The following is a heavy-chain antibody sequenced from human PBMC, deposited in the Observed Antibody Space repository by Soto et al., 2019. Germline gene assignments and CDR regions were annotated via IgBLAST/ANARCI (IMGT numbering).Heavy chain of an antibody. CDR3: ARDRGGALSGCSSTSCYGNYYYYYYMDV. CDR1: GFTFSSYG. J-gene: IGHJ6*03. D-gene: IGHD2-2*01. Sequence: GGSLRLSCAASGFTFSSYGMHWVRQAPGKGLEWVAVIWYDGSNKYYADSVKGRFTISRDNSKNTLYLQMNSLRAEDTAVYYCARDRGGALSGCSSTSCYGNYYYYYYMDVWGKGTTVTVSS. CDR2: IWYDGSNK. V-gene: IGHV3-33*01.